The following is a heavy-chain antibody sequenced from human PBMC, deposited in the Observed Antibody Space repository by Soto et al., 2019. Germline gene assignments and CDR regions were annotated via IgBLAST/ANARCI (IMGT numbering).Heavy chain of an antibody. CDR3: AREARFLEWLPEDSRVLFDP. J-gene: IGHJ5*02. CDR2: IYYSGST. CDR1: GGSISSGGYY. Sequence: SETLSLTCTVSGGSISSGGYYWSWIRQHPGKGLEWIGYIYYSGSTYYNPSLKSRVTISVDTSKNQFSLKLSSVTAADTAVYYCAREARFLEWLPEDSRVLFDPWGQGTLVTVSS. D-gene: IGHD3-3*01. V-gene: IGHV4-31*03.